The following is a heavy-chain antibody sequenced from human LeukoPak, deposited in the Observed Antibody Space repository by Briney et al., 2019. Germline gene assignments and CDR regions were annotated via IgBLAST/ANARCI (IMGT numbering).Heavy chain of an antibody. CDR3: ARAPERIAAAGTGYYGMDV. CDR2: INPNSGGT. D-gene: IGHD6-13*01. J-gene: IGHJ6*02. CDR1: GYTFTVYY. V-gene: IGHV1-2*02. Sequence: ASVTVSFKAAGYTFTVYYMHWVRQAPGQGMEWMGWINPNSGGTNYAQKVQGRGTMTRDTSLSTAYMGLSRLRSDDTAVYYCARAPERIAAAGTGYYGMDVWGQGTTVTVSS.